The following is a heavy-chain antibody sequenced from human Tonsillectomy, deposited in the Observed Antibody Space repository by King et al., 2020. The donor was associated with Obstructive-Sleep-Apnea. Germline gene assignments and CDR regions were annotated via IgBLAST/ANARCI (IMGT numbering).Heavy chain of an antibody. CDR3: ARHQLRGGGFTDAGAFDI. D-gene: IGHD4-23*01. CDR2: IYPGDSDT. CDR1: GYSFSNYW. Sequence: EVQLVESGAEVRKPGEYLKISCKASGYSFSNYWIGWVRQMPGKGLESMGIIYPGDSDTRYSPSLQGQVIISADKSISTAYLQWSSLKASDTAMYYCARHQLRGGGFTDAGAFDIWGQGTMVIVSS. V-gene: IGHV5-51*01. J-gene: IGHJ3*02.